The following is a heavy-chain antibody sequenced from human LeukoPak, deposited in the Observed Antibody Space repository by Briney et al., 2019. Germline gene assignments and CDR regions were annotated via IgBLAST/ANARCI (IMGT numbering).Heavy chain of an antibody. Sequence: SETLSLTCAVYGGSFSGYYWSWIRQPPGKGLEWIGEINHSGSTNYNPSLKSRVTISVDTSKNQFSLKLSSVTAADTAVYYCARVRQQLAYYYYYYGMDVWGQGTTVTVSS. V-gene: IGHV4-34*01. CDR1: GGSFSGYY. J-gene: IGHJ6*02. CDR2: INHSGST. CDR3: ARVRQQLAYYYYYYGMDV. D-gene: IGHD6-13*01.